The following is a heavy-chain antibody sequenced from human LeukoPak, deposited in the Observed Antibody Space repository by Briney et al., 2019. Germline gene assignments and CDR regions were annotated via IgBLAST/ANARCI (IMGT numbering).Heavy chain of an antibody. CDR3: ASRSHRKAFDL. J-gene: IGHJ3*01. D-gene: IGHD1-14*01. CDR2: IIPILGAT. Sequence: ASVKVSCKTSGATFVSFDINWVRQAPGQGLEWMGRIIPILGATNYAQKFQGTVTLTADTSTNTAYMELSNLRSEDTALYFCASRSHRKAFDLWGQGTMVTVSS. CDR1: GATFVSFD. V-gene: IGHV1-69*04.